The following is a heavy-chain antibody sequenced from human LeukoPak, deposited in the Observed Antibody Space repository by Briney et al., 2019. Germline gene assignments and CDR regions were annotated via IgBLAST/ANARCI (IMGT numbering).Heavy chain of an antibody. Sequence: PGGSLRLSCAGSGFTFDDYGMSWVRQAPGKGLEWVSGINWNGGSTGYADSVKGRFTISRDNAKNSLYLQMNSLRAEDTALYYCAGYLLYDSSGYYYELGKGFAYWGQGTPVTVSS. CDR1: GFTFDDYG. J-gene: IGHJ4*02. CDR2: INWNGGST. CDR3: AGYLLYDSSGYYYELGKGFAY. V-gene: IGHV3-20*04. D-gene: IGHD3-22*01.